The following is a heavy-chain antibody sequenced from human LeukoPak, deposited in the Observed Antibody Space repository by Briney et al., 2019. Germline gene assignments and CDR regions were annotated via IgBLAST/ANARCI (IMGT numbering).Heavy chain of an antibody. CDR1: GDSIDPYS. CDR3: ARHQGSTVFNY. J-gene: IGHJ1*01. V-gene: IGHV4-59*08. D-gene: IGHD5/OR15-5a*01. CDR2: ISHIGTI. Sequence: SETLSLTCTISGDSIDPYSWSWIRQPPGKGLEWIGYISHIGTIKYNTSLMSRVSMGLDKPTNEFSLSLRSVTAIDTALYFCARHQGSTVFNYWGRGVPVIVSS.